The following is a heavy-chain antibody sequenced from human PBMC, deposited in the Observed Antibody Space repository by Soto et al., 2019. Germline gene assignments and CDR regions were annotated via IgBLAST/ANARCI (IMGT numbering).Heavy chain of an antibody. Sequence: SVKVSCKASGGTFSIYAISWVRQAPGQGLEWMGGIIPIFGTANYAQKFQGRVTMTRNTSISTAYMELSSLRSEDTAVYYCARGPPSSSMVRGVIFSVRYYYYYMDVWGKGTTVTVSS. CDR3: ARGPPSSSMVRGVIFSVRYYYYYMDV. V-gene: IGHV1-69*05. D-gene: IGHD3-10*01. J-gene: IGHJ6*03. CDR2: IIPIFGTA. CDR1: GGTFSIYA.